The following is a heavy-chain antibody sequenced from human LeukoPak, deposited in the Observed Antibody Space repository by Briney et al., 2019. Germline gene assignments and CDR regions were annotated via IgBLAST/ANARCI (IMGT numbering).Heavy chain of an antibody. Sequence: GGSLRLSRAASGFTFSSYTMNWVRQAPGKGLEWVSSISGGSSFIYYADSLKGRFTISRDNAKNSLYLQMNSLRAEDTAVYYCARAPTSARPFDYWGQGTLVTVSS. D-gene: IGHD6-6*01. J-gene: IGHJ4*02. CDR2: ISGGSSFI. CDR1: GFTFSSYT. CDR3: ARAPTSARPFDY. V-gene: IGHV3-21*01.